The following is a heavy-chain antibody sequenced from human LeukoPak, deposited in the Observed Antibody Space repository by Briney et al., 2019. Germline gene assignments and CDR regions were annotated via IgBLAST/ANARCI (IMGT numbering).Heavy chain of an antibody. J-gene: IGHJ4*02. CDR1: GITLSNYG. CDR2: ISDSGGNT. CDR3: AKRGVVIRVILVGFHKEAYYFDS. D-gene: IGHD3-22*01. Sequence: GGSLRLSCAVSGITLSNYGMSWVRQAPGKGLEWVAGISDSGGNTNYADSVKGRFTISRDNPKNTLYLQMNSLRAEDTAVYFCAKRGVVIRVILVGFHKEAYYFDSRGQGALVTVSS. V-gene: IGHV3-23*01.